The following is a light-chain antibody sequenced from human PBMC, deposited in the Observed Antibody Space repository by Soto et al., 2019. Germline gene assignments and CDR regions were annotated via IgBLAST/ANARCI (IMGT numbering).Light chain of an antibody. J-gene: IGKJ4*01. CDR2: ATS. CDR1: QDISSY. V-gene: IGKV1-9*01. Sequence: IQLTQSPSSLSASVGDRVTVTCRASQDISSYLAWYQQKPGKAPKLLIYATSTLQSGVPSRFSGSGSGTDVALTTSSLQAEDFATYYCQQLSSSPLTFGVGTKVEIK. CDR3: QQLSSSPLT.